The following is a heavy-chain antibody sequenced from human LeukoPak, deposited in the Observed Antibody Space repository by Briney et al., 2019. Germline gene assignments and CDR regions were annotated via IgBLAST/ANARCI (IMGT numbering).Heavy chain of an antibody. CDR1: GFTFSSYA. D-gene: IGHD3-16*01. J-gene: IGHJ4*02. Sequence: PGRSLRLSCAASGFTFSSYAMHWVRQAPGKGLEWVAVISYDGSNKYYADSVKGRFTISRDNSKNTLYLQMNSLRAEDTAVYYCARDFPDDDPFGLDYWGQGTLVTVSS. V-gene: IGHV3-30*04. CDR3: ARDFPDDDPFGLDY. CDR2: ISYDGSNK.